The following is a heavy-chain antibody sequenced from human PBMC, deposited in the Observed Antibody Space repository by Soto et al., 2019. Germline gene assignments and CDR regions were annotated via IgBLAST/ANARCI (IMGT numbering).Heavy chain of an antibody. CDR1: GGSISSSSW. CDR3: ARRWGEGRVDY. D-gene: IGHD3-10*01. V-gene: IGHV4-4*02. CDR2: IYHSGST. Sequence: QVQLQESGPGLVRPAGTLSLTCAVSGGSISSSSWWSWVRQPPGKGLQWIGEIYHSGSTNYIPSLKSRVTISVDKSRNQFSLKLSSVTAAETAVYYCARRWGEGRVDYWGQGTLVTVSS. J-gene: IGHJ4*02.